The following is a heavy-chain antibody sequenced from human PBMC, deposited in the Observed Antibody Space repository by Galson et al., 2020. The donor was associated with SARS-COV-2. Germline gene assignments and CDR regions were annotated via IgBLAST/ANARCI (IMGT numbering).Heavy chain of an antibody. CDR3: ARESSSRDGDYDYYMDG. V-gene: IGHV1-2*04. CDR2: INPNSGGP. D-gene: IGHD2-2*01. J-gene: IGHJ6*03. Sequence: ASVKVSCKASGYTFTGYYLHWVRPAPGQGLAWMGWINPNSGGPNYAQKFQGWVTMTRDTSISTAYMELSRLRSDDTAVYYCARESSSRDGDYDYYMDGWGKGTTVTVSS. CDR1: GYTFTGYY.